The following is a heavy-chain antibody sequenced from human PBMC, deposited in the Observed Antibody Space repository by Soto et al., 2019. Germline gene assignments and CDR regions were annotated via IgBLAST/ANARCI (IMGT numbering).Heavy chain of an antibody. CDR1: GFTFSSYS. CDR2: ISSSSSYI. D-gene: IGHD3-3*01. J-gene: IGHJ6*02. V-gene: IGHV3-21*01. CDR3: ARDSEFGVVINYYYYYGMDV. Sequence: GGSLRLSCAVSGFTFSSYSMNWVRQAPGKGLEWVSSISSSSSYIYYADSVKGRFTISRDNAKNSLYLQMNSLRAEDTAVYYCARDSEFGVVINYYYYYGMDVWGQGTTVTVSS.